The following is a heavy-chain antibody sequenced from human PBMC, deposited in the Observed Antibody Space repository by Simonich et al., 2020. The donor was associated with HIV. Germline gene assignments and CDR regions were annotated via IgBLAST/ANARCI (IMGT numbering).Heavy chain of an antibody. J-gene: IGHJ4*02. CDR1: GGTFSSYA. CDR2: ITPVFDTT. V-gene: IGHV1-69*05. Sequence: QVQLVQSGAEVQKPGSSVKVSCTASGGTFSSYAVSWVRQAPGQGLEWMGGITPVFDTTNYAQKFQGRVTITRDTSASTAYMELSSLRSEDTAVYYCARGWELLHAFDYWGQGTLVTVSS. D-gene: IGHD1-26*01. CDR3: ARGWELLHAFDY.